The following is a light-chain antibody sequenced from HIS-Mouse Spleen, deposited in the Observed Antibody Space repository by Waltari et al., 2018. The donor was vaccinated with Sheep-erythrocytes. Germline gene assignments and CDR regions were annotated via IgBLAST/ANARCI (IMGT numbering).Light chain of an antibody. CDR3: QQANSFPIT. CDR1: QGIRRW. CDR2: AAS. J-gene: IGKJ5*01. Sequence: DIQMTQSPSSVSASVGDRVTITCRAIQGIRRWLAWYQQKPGKAPKLLIYAASSLQSGVPSRFSGSGSGTDFTLTISSLQPEDFATYYCQQANSFPITFVQGTRLEIK. V-gene: IGKV1-12*01.